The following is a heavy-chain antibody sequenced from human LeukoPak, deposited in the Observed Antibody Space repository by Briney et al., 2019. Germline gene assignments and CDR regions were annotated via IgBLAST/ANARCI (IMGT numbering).Heavy chain of an antibody. CDR2: ISGRGFSP. J-gene: IGHJ2*01. Sequence: GGSLRLSCAASGFTFSSYAMSWVRQAPGQGLEGLSAISGRGFSPPYADSVKGRFTISRDNSKTTLFLQMNSLRAEDTALYYCAKDIEVAITGHYFDLWGRGTLVAVSS. CDR1: GFTFSSYA. CDR3: AKDIEVAITGHYFDL. D-gene: IGHD3-22*01. V-gene: IGHV3-23*01.